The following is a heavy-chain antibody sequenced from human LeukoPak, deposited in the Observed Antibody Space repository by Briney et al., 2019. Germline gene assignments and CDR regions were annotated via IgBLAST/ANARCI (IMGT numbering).Heavy chain of an antibody. CDR1: GFTFSSCS. CDR2: ITSSSSYI. J-gene: IGHJ4*02. Sequence: PGGSLRLSCAASGFTFSSCSMNWVRQAPGKGLEWVSYITSSSSYIYYADSVKGRFTISRDNAKNSLYLQMNSLRAEDTAVYYCASVTTGTERDFDYWGQGTLVTVSS. V-gene: IGHV3-21*01. D-gene: IGHD1-1*01. CDR3: ASVTTGTERDFDY.